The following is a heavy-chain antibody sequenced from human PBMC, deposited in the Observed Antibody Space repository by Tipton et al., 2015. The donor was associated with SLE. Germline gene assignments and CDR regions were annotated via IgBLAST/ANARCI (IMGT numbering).Heavy chain of an antibody. V-gene: IGHV4-34*01. CDR3: ARDSDTIFGVVIDY. J-gene: IGHJ4*02. CDR1: GGSFSGYY. CDR2: IYTSGST. Sequence: TLSLTCAVYGGSFSGYYWSWIRQPPGKGLEWIGYIYTSGSTNYNPSLKSRVTISVDTSKNQFSLKLSSVTAADTAVYYCARDSDTIFGVVIDYWGQGTLVTVSS. D-gene: IGHD3-3*01.